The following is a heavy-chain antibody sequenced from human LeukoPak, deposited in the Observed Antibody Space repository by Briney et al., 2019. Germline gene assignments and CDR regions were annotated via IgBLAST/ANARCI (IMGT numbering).Heavy chain of an antibody. V-gene: IGHV3-30*04. J-gene: IGHJ4*02. Sequence: GSLRPSWAASGFIFSSYAMHWVRRAPGKGLEWVALISYEGSNKYCAHSVKGRFTISRDNSKNTLYLQMNSLRAEDTAVYYCARGVRGSSWLSFDYWGQGTLVTVSS. CDR2: ISYEGSNK. CDR1: GFIFSSYA. D-gene: IGHD6-13*01. CDR3: ARGVRGSSWLSFDY.